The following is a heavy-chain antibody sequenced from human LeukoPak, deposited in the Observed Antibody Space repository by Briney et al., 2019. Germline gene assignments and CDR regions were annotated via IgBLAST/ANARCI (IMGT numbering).Heavy chain of an antibody. J-gene: IGHJ4*02. CDR3: ARGSEYYYDSSNFDY. CDR2: IYYSGST. V-gene: IGHV4-59*01. D-gene: IGHD3-22*01. CDR1: GGSISSYC. Sequence: SETLSLTCTVSGGSISSYCWSWIRQPPGKGLEWIGYIYYSGSTNYNPSLKSRVTISVDTSKNQFSLKLSSVTAADTAVYYCARGSEYYYDSSNFDYWGQGTLVTVSS.